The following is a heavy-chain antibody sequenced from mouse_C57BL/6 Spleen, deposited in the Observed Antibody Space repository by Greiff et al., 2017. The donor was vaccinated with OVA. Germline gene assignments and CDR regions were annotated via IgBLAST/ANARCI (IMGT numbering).Heavy chain of an antibody. J-gene: IGHJ4*01. Sequence: EVKLMESGPGLVKPSQSLSLTCSVTGYSITSGYYWNWLRQFPGNKLEWMGYISYDGSNNYNPSLKNRISITRDTSKNQFFLKLNSVTTEDTATYYCARTIYYGNYVGYAMDYWGQGTSVTVSS. CDR1: GYSITSGYY. CDR3: ARTIYYGNYVGYAMDY. CDR2: ISYDGSN. D-gene: IGHD2-1*01. V-gene: IGHV3-6*01.